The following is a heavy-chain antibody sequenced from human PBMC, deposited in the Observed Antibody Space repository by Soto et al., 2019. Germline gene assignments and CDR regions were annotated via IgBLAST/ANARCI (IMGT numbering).Heavy chain of an antibody. CDR2: HYYSGST. J-gene: IGHJ3*02. V-gene: IGHV4-31*03. CDR3: ARYDSDDSSGYFSAFDI. D-gene: IGHD3-22*01. CDR1: GGSVSSGGYY. Sequence: SETLSLTCTVSGGSVSSGGYYWSWVRQHPGKGLEWIAYHYYSGSTYYNPSLKSRVTISVATSKNQFSLKLSSVTAADTAVYYCARYDSDDSSGYFSAFDIWGQGTMVTVSS.